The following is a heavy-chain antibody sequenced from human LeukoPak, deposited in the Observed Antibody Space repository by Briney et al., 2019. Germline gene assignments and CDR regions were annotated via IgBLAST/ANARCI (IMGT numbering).Heavy chain of an antibody. CDR3: ARVRNDILTGYDFDY. J-gene: IGHJ4*02. D-gene: IGHD3-9*01. CDR2: IYSGGST. Sequence: GGSLRLSCAASGFTFSSYGMHWVRQAPGKGLEWVSVIYSGGSTYYADSVKGRFTISRDNSKNTLYLQMNSLRAEDTAVYYCARVRNDILTGYDFDYWGQGTLVTVSS. CDR1: GFTFSSYG. V-gene: IGHV3-NL1*01.